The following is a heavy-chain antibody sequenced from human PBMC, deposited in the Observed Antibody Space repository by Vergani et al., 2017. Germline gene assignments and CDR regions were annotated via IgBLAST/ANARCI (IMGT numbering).Heavy chain of an antibody. CDR1: ESTFSDYN. V-gene: IGHV1-2*02. CDR2: ISPKTGDT. CDR3: ARGSKDIVIRPAARIDY. Sequence: QVQLMQSGPVMKKPGGSMKVSCQASESTFSDYNIHWVRQAPGQGLQWMGWISPKTGDTDYLQRFQDRVTMTRDASTKTVYVELSRLRSDDTAVYYCARGSKDIVIRPAARIDYWGQGTLVTVSS. D-gene: IGHD2-2*01. J-gene: IGHJ4*02.